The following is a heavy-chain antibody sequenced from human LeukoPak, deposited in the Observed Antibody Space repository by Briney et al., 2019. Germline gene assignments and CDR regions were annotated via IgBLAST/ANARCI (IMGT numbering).Heavy chain of an antibody. CDR2: ISAYNGNT. D-gene: IGHD2-2*01. CDR1: GYTFTSYG. CDR3: AREDIVVVPAAAIVALVPYYYYGMDV. V-gene: IGHV1-18*01. J-gene: IGHJ6*02. Sequence: ASVTVSCKASGYTFTSYGISWVRQAPGQGLEWMGWISAYNGNTNYAQKLQGRVTMTTDTSTSTAYMELRSLRSDDTAVYYCAREDIVVVPAAAIVALVPYYYYGMDVWGQGTTVTVSS.